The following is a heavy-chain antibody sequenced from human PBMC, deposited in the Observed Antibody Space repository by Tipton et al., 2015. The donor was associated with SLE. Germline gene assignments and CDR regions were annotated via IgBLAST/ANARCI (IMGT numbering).Heavy chain of an antibody. CDR2: IRSNSHGGTT. Sequence: SLRLSCVGSGFTFGDHSMSWVRQAPGKGLEWVGFIRSNSHGGTTEYAASVKGRFTISRDDSGRMAYLQMSSLETEDSAVYYCTRSRYDFWTAYYRLGFEFDYWGQGTLVTVSS. V-gene: IGHV3-49*04. CDR1: GFTFGDHS. CDR3: TRSRYDFWTAYYRLGFEFDY. D-gene: IGHD3-3*01. J-gene: IGHJ4*02.